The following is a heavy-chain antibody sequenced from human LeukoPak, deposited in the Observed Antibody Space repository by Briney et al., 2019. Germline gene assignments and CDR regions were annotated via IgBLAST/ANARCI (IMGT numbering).Heavy chain of an antibody. J-gene: IGHJ5*02. V-gene: IGHV3-21*01. CDR2: ISSGSSFM. CDR1: GFTFSRYS. CDR3: ARDYYDSSGSSWFDP. Sequence: GGSLRLSCAASGFTFSRYSMNWVRQAPGKGLEWVSSISSGSSFMYYADSVKGRFTISRDNAKISLYLQMSSLRAKDTALYYCARDYYDSSGSSWFDPWGQGTLVTVSS. D-gene: IGHD3-22*01.